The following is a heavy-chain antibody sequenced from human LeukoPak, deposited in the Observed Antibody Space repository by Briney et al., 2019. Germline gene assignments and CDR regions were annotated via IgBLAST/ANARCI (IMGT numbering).Heavy chain of an antibody. J-gene: IGHJ4*02. CDR1: ALTFSSYA. D-gene: IGHD3-22*01. CDR3: ARGGSSGFYNHFDS. V-gene: IGHV3-23*01. CDR2: ISGSGGTT. Sequence: GGSLRLSCATSALTFSSYAMSWVRQAPGKRLEWVSTISGSGGTTYYADSVKGRVTISRDNSKNTLYLQMKSLRAEDTAVYYCARGGSSGFYNHFDSWGQGTLVTVSS.